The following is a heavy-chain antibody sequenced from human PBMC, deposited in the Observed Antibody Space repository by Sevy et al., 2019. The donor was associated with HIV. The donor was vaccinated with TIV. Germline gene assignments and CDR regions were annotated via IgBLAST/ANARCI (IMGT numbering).Heavy chain of an antibody. CDR2: IWRDGTNK. J-gene: IGHJ3*01. V-gene: IGHV3-33*03. D-gene: IGHD3-16*01. CDR3: AGGQGVFDVFVF. CDR1: GFILSNYG. Sequence: GGSLRLSCAASGFILSNYGMHWVRQAPGKGLEWVAVIWRDGTNKFYADSMKGRFTFSRDDSKSTLFLQMDGLRADGSAICFCAGGQGVFDVFVFWGLGALVSVS.